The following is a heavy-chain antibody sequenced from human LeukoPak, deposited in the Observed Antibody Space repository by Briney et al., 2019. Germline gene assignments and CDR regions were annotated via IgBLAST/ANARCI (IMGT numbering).Heavy chain of an antibody. Sequence: ASVKVSCKASGYTFTGHYMHWVRQAPGQGLEWMGWINPNSGGTNYAQKFQGRVTMTRDTSISTAYMELSRLRSDDTAVYYCARDLVATIVDYYYYMDVWGKGTTVTVSS. CDR1: GYTFTGHY. CDR3: ARDLVATIVDYYYYMDV. V-gene: IGHV1-2*02. CDR2: INPNSGGT. J-gene: IGHJ6*03. D-gene: IGHD5-12*01.